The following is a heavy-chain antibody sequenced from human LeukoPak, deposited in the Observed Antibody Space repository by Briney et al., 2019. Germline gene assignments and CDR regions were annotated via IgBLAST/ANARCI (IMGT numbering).Heavy chain of an antibody. D-gene: IGHD4-23*01. Sequence: GGSLRLSCAASGFTFSSFAMSWVRQAPGKGLEWVSGISTSGGSTYYADSVKGRFTISRDNSKNTLYLQMNSLRAEDTAVYYCAKEDLNSSFDYWGQGTLVTVSS. V-gene: IGHV3-23*01. J-gene: IGHJ4*02. CDR3: AKEDLNSSFDY. CDR1: GFTFSSFA. CDR2: ISTSGGST.